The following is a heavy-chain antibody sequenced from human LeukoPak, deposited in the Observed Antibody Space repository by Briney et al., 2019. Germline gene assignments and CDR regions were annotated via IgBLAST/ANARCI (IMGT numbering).Heavy chain of an antibody. J-gene: IGHJ4*02. V-gene: IGHV3-48*02. CDR1: GFTFSSYS. D-gene: IGHD4-17*01. Sequence: GGSLILSCAASGFTFSSYSMNWVRQAPGKGLEWVSYISSSGSTIYYADSVKGRFTISRDNAKNSLYLQMNSLRDEDTAVYYCARPVTYGGVYFDYWGQGTLVTVSS. CDR3: ARPVTYGGVYFDY. CDR2: ISSSGSTI.